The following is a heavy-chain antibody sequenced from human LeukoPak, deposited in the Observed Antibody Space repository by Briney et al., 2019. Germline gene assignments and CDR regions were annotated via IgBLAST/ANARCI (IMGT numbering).Heavy chain of an antibody. D-gene: IGHD6-19*01. CDR3: ARGPGWLVDY. CDR2: INPNRGAT. CDR1: GYTFTGYY. V-gene: IGHV1-2*02. Sequence: ASVKVSCKASGYTFTGYYMHWVRQAPGQGLEWMGWINPNRGATNYAQKFQGRVTMTRDTSISTAYMILPMLTSDDKAMFYCARGPGWLVDYWGQGTLLTVSS. J-gene: IGHJ4*02.